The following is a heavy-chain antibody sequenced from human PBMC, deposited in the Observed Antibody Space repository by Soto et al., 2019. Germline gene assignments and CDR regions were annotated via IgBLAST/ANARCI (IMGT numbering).Heavy chain of an antibody. Sequence: QLQLQESGSGLVKPSQTLSLTCAVSGGSISSGGYSWTWIRQPPGKGLEWIGYIYHSGSTYYNPALKSRGTIVVDLSKNKSSLKLSSVTAAATAVYYCARVPDVWCHGTTVTVSS. J-gene: IGHJ6*02. CDR2: IYHSGST. V-gene: IGHV4-30-2*01. CDR1: GGSISSGGYS. CDR3: ARVPDV.